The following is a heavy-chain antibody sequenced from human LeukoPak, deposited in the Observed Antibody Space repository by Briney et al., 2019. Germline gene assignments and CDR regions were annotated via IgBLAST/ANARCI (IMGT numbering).Heavy chain of an antibody. CDR1: GGSFSGYY. CDR2: INHSGST. D-gene: IGHD3-16*02. J-gene: IGHJ6*03. CDR3: ARLTRDYVWGSYRLGYYYYYMDV. Sequence: PSETLSLTCAVYGGSFSGYYWSWIRQPPGKGLEWIGEINHSGSTNYNPSLKSRVTISADTSKNQFSLKLSSVTAADTAVYYCARLTRDYVWGSYRLGYYYYYMDVWGKGTTVTISS. V-gene: IGHV4-34*01.